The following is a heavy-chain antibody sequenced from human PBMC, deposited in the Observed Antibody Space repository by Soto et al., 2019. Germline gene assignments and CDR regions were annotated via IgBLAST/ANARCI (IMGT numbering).Heavy chain of an antibody. CDR1: GVSITSFVFY. CDR3: AKQRFLEWLSPGFGLDV. CDR2: VFYSGST. J-gene: IGHJ6*02. Sequence: AETLSLTCDVSGVSITSFVFYWDWVRHTPGKGLEWIGSVFYSGSTNYNPSLKSRVTISVDTSKNHFSLNLSSVTAADTAVYYCAKQRFLEWLSPGFGLDVWGQGTTVTVSS. D-gene: IGHD3-3*01. V-gene: IGHV4-39*01.